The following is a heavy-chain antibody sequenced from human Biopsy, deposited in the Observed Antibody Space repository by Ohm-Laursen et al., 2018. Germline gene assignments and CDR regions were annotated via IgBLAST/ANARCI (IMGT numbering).Heavy chain of an antibody. CDR2: INPKSGDT. CDR1: GYTFTAFS. CDR3: ARGRRHCSGTCSRWYFDL. Sequence: SVKASCKPSGYTFTAFSVHWFRQAPGQGLEWMGWINPKSGDTDYPQNFQGRVSMTRDTSISTAYMDLGRLRSDDTAVYYCARGRRHCSGTCSRWYFDLWGRGTLVTVSS. V-gene: IGHV1-2*02. J-gene: IGHJ2*01. D-gene: IGHD2-2*01.